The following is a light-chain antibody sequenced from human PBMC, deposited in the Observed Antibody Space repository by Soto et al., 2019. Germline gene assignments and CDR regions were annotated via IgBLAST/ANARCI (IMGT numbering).Light chain of an antibody. CDR1: SSDVGGYDY. CDR3: CSYGGSFPYV. J-gene: IGLJ1*01. V-gene: IGLV2-11*01. CDR2: DVT. Sequence: QSPLSQLPSVCGSPGQSFTISCTGTSSDVGGYDYVSWYQQRPGKAPKLLIYDVTKRPSGVPDRFSGSKSGNTASLTISGLQAEDEADFYCCSYGGSFPYVFGTGTKVTVL.